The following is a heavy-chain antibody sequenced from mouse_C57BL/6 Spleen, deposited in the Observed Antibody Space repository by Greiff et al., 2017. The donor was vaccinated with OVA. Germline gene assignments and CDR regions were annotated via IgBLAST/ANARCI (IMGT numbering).Heavy chain of an antibody. CDR2: IDPANGNT. J-gene: IGHJ3*01. CDR3: ARGGYGSSYGFAY. V-gene: IGHV14-3*01. Sequence: EVKLQESVAELVRPGASVKLSCTASGFNIKNTYMHWVKQRPEQGLEWIGRIDPANGNTKCAPKFQGKATITADTSSNTAYLQLSSLTSEDTAIYYCARGGYGSSYGFAYWGQGTLVTVSA. CDR1: GFNIKNTY. D-gene: IGHD1-1*01.